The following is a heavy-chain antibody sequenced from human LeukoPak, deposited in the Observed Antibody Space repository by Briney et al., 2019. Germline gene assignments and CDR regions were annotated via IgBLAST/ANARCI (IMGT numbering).Heavy chain of an antibody. CDR2: IYYSGST. CDR3: ARDKWEMATHAFDI. J-gene: IGHJ3*02. D-gene: IGHD5-24*01. Sequence: SEILSLTCAVYGGSFSGYYWSWIRQPPGKGLWWIGYIYYSGSTNYNPSLKSRVTISVDTSKNQFSLKLSPVTAADTAVYYCARDKWEMATHAFDIWGQGTMVTVSS. V-gene: IGHV4-59*01. CDR1: GGSFSGYY.